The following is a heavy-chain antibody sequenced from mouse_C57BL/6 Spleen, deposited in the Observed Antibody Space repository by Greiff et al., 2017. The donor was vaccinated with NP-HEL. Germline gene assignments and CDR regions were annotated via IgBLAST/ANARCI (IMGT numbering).Heavy chain of an antibody. CDR3: TTIYYGYYWYYFDY. Sequence: QVQLQQSGAELVRPGTSVKLSCKASGYTFTSYWMHWVKQRPGQGLEWIGVIDPSDSYTNYKQKFKGKATLTVDTSSSTSYMQLSSLTSEDSAVYSCTTIYYGYYWYYFDYWGQGTTLTVSS. CDR1: GYTFTSYW. J-gene: IGHJ2*01. D-gene: IGHD2-1*01. CDR2: IDPSDSYT. V-gene: IGHV1-59*01.